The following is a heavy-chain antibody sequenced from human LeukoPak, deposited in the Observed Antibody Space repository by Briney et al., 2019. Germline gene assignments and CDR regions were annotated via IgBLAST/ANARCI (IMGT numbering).Heavy chain of an antibody. CDR1: GGSISSYY. V-gene: IGHV4-59*01. J-gene: IGHJ4*02. CDR3: ARVGKTGATIDY. D-gene: IGHD1-26*01. CDR2: IYYSGST. Sequence: SETLSLTCTVSGGSISSYYWSWIRQPPGKGLEWIGYIYYSGSTNYNPSLKSRVTISVDTSKYQFSLKLSSVTAADTAVYYCARVGKTGATIDYWGQGTLVTVSS.